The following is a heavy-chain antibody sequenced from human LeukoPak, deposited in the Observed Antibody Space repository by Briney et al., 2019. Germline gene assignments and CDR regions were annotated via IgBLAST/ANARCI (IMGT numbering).Heavy chain of an antibody. CDR3: ARDRVGYTFDY. J-gene: IGHJ4*02. Sequence: ASVKVSCKASGSPFTGSYMHWVRQAPGQGLEWLGWINPNSGGTNYAQKFQGRVTMTRDTSISTAYMELSRLRSDDTAVYYCARDRVGYTFDYWGQGTLVTVSS. CDR1: GSPFTGSY. CDR2: INPNSGGT. V-gene: IGHV1-2*02. D-gene: IGHD2-8*01.